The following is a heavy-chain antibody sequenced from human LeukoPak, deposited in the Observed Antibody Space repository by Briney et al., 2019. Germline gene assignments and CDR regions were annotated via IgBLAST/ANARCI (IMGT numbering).Heavy chain of an antibody. V-gene: IGHV3-49*03. CDR2: IRSKAYGGTT. D-gene: IGHD3-22*01. J-gene: IGHJ4*02. Sequence: PGGSLRLSCTASGFTFGDYAMSWFRQAPGKGLEWVGFIRSKAYGGTTEYAASVKGRFTISRDDSKSIAYLQMNSLKTEDTAVYYCHGGMDYYDSRVFDYWGQGTLVTVSS. CDR3: HGGMDYYDSRVFDY. CDR1: GFTFGDYA.